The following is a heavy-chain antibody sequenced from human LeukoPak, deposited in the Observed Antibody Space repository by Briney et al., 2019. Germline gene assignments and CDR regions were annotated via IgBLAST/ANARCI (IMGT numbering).Heavy chain of an antibody. Sequence: ASVKVSCKASGYTFTNYGITWVRQAPGQGLKWMGWISAYNGNTNYAQKLQGRVTMTTDTSTSTAYMELRSLRSDDTAVYYCARDIASSSWPGAFDIWGQGTMVTVSS. CDR2: ISAYNGNT. D-gene: IGHD6-13*01. CDR3: ARDIASSSWPGAFDI. J-gene: IGHJ3*02. CDR1: GYTFTNYG. V-gene: IGHV1-18*01.